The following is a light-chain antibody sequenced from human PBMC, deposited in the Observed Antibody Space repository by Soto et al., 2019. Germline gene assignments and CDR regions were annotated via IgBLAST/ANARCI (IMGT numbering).Light chain of an antibody. J-gene: IGKJ2*01. CDR1: QSVTFN. CDR2: TAS. V-gene: IGKV3-15*01. Sequence: EIVLTQSPAALSASPGERVILSCKASQSVTFNLAWYQQKPGQAPGLLIHTASTRATGIPARFSGGGSGTEFTLTISSLQSEDFAVYFCQQYANSPPYTFGQGTKVEIK. CDR3: QQYANSPPYT.